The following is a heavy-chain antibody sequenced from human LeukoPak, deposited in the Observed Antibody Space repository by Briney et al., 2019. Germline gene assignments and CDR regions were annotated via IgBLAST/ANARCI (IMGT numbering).Heavy chain of an antibody. J-gene: IGHJ4*02. Sequence: QPGRSLRLSCAASRFTFSTYVMHWVRQAPGKGLEWMPFMSYYGSNSYYVDSVRGRFTISRDCSKITLSFLMNSLRAEDTAVYYCARGPTADSSGWYVYFDYWGQGTLVTVSS. CDR1: RFTFSTYV. D-gene: IGHD6-19*01. CDR2: MSYYGSNS. V-gene: IGHV3-30-3*01. CDR3: ARGPTADSSGWYVYFDY.